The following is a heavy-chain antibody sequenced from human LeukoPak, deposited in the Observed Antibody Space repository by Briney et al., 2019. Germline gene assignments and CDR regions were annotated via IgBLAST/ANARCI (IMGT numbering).Heavy chain of an antibody. J-gene: IGHJ6*03. Sequence: SETLSLTCTVSGGSISSYYWSWIRQPPGKGLEWIGNIHYSGSTNYNPSLKSRVTIPVDTSKNQFSLKLSSVTAADTAVYYCTRGSIAYYYMDVWGKGTTVTISS. CDR3: TRGSIAYYYMDV. V-gene: IGHV4-59*01. CDR1: GGSISSYY. D-gene: IGHD3-22*01. CDR2: IHYSGST.